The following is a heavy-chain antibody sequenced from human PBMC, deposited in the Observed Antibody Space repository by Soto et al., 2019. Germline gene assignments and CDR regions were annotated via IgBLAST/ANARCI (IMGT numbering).Heavy chain of an antibody. CDR3: RWSSALNELDY. D-gene: IGHD2-15*01. CDR2: IYHSGST. V-gene: IGHV4-30-2*01. CDR1: GGSISRGGYS. J-gene: IGHJ4*02. Sequence: PSETLSLTCAVSGGSISRGGYSWSWIRQPPGKGLEWIGYIYHSGSTYSNPSLKSRVTISVDTATNNFSLRLSSLTAADTAVYYCRWSSALNELDYWGQGTLVTVSS.